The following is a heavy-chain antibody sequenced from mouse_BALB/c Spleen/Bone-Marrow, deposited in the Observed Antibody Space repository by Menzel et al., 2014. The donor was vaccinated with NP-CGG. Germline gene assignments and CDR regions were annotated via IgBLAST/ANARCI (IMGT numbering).Heavy chain of an antibody. J-gene: IGHJ2*01. Sequence: DVKLQESGPELVKPGASVKISCKASGYSFXGYYMHWVKQSHVKSLEWIGRINPYNGATSYNQNFKDKASLAVDKSSSTAYMELHSLTSEDSAVYYCARGIYYGGYFDYWGQGTTLTVSS. CDR1: GYSFXGYY. V-gene: IGHV1-31*01. D-gene: IGHD1-1*01. CDR3: ARGIYYGGYFDY. CDR2: INPYNGAT.